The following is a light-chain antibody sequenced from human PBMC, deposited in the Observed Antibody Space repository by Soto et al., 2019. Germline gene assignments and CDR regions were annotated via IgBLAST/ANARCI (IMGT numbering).Light chain of an antibody. CDR1: QSVSSK. V-gene: IGKV3-15*01. CDR3: QQNNKWPPVT. J-gene: IGKJ4*01. Sequence: IVMTQSPATLSVSPGERATLSCRASQSVSSKLAWYQQKPGQAPRLLIYGASTRATGIPARFSGSGSGTEFTLTISSLQSEDFAFYYCQQNNKWPPVTFGGGTKV. CDR2: GAS.